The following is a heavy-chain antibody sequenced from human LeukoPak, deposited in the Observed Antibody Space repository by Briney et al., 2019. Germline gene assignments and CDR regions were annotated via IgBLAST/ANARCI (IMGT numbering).Heavy chain of an antibody. J-gene: IGHJ4*02. CDR1: GYTFTSYA. Sequence: ASVKVSCKASGYTFTSYAMHWVRQAPGQRLEWMGWINAGSGNTKYSQKFQGRVTITRDTSASTAYMELSSLRSEDTAVYYCARSCSSTSCESDYFDYWGQGTLVTVSS. CDR3: ARSCSSTSCESDYFDY. CDR2: INAGSGNT. D-gene: IGHD2-2*01. V-gene: IGHV1-3*01.